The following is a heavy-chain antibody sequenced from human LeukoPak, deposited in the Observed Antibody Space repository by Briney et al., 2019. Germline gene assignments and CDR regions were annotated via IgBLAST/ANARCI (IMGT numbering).Heavy chain of an antibody. D-gene: IGHD2-2*01. V-gene: IGHV4-39*07. CDR1: GVSIISGGYY. CDR3: ARGPYQLPLY. Sequence: SQTLSLTCTVSGVSIISGGYYWSWIRQPPGKGLEWIGKINHSGSTNYNPSLKSRVTISVDTSKNQFSLKLSSVTAADTAVYYCARGPYQLPLYWGQGTLVTVSS. CDR2: INHSGST. J-gene: IGHJ4*02.